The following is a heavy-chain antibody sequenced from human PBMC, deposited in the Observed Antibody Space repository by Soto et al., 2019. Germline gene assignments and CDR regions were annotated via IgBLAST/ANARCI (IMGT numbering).Heavy chain of an antibody. J-gene: IGHJ4*02. CDR1: GFTFSTYA. Sequence: EVQLLESGGGLVQPGGSLRVSCAASGFTFSTYALGWVRQAPGKGLEWVSGISGNGDTTYYSDSVKGRFSISRDNSKNTLYLQMNSLRAEDTAVYYCVKALYGGADYWGQGTLVTVSS. CDR2: ISGNGDTT. CDR3: VKALYGGADY. D-gene: IGHD4-17*01. V-gene: IGHV3-23*01.